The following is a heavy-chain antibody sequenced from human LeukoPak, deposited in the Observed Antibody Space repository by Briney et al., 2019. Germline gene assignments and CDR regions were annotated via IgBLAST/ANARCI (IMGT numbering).Heavy chain of an antibody. CDR1: GFTFSSYA. Sequence: PGGSLRLSCATSGFTFSSYAMSWVRRAPGKGLEWVSSISGSGTSTYYADSVKGRFTISRDKSKQTLYLQMNSLRAEDTAVYYCAKSAYGDYVGGDYWGQGTLVTVSS. J-gene: IGHJ4*02. CDR2: ISGSGTST. V-gene: IGHV3-23*01. CDR3: AKSAYGDYVGGDY. D-gene: IGHD4-17*01.